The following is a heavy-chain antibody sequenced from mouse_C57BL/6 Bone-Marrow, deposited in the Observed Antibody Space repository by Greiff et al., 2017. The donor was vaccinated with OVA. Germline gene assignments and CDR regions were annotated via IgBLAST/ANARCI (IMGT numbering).Heavy chain of an antibody. CDR1: GFTFSSYA. J-gene: IGHJ3*01. CDR2: ISDGGSYT. D-gene: IGHD4-1*01. CDR3: ARDRLGY. V-gene: IGHV5-4*01. Sequence: EVKLVESGGGLVKPGGSLKLSCAASGFTFSSYAMSWVRQTPEKRLEWVATISDGGSYTYYPDNVKGRFTISRDNAKNNLYLQMGHLKSEDTAMYYCARDRLGYWGQGTLVTVSA.